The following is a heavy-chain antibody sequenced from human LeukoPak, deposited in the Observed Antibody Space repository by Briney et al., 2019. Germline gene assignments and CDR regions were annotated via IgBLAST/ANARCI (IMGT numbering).Heavy chain of an antibody. CDR2: IYSGGET. Sequence: SETLSLTCTVSGDSISSSHYYWGWIRQSPGKGLEWIGSIYSGGETHYNPSLNSRVTIFLDSSKNRFSLNLISVTATDTAVYYCVRDYSNFVQGDWGQGTLVTVSS. D-gene: IGHD4-11*01. J-gene: IGHJ4*02. CDR1: GDSISSSHYY. V-gene: IGHV4-39*02. CDR3: VRDYSNFVQGD.